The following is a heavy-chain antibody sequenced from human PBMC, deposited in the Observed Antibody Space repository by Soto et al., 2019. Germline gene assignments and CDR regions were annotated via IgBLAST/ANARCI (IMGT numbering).Heavy chain of an antibody. Sequence: GASVKVSCKASGYTFTGYYMHWVRQAPGQGLEWMGWINPNSGGTNYAQKFQGRVTMTRDTAISTAYMELSRLRSDDTAVYYCASTMGRGVIDQSLVKIEGHWFDPWGQGTLVTVSS. D-gene: IGHD3-10*01. J-gene: IGHJ5*02. CDR3: ASTMGRGVIDQSLVKIEGHWFDP. CDR1: GYTFTGYY. V-gene: IGHV1-2*02. CDR2: INPNSGGT.